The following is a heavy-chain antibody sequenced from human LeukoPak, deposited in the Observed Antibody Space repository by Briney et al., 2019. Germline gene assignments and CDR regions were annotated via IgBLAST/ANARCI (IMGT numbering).Heavy chain of an antibody. CDR2: INHSGST. V-gene: IGHV4-34*01. CDR1: GGSFSGYY. Sequence: PSETLSLTCAVYGGSFSGYYWSWIRQPPGKGLEWIGEINHSGSTNYNPSLKSRVTISVDTSKNQFSLKLSSVTAADTAVYYCARDSTVAHFDSWGQGTLVTVSS. J-gene: IGHJ4*02. D-gene: IGHD4-23*01. CDR3: ARDSTVAHFDS.